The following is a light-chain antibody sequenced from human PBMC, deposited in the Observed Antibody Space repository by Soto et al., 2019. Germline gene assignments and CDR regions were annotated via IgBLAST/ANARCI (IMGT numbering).Light chain of an antibody. J-gene: IGKJ1*01. CDR2: DAS. CDR3: QQRSNWPPTCT. Sequence: EIVLTQSLATLSLSPGQRATLSCRASQSVSTYLAWYQQKPGQAPRLLIYDASTRATGIPARFSGSGSGPDFTLTISGLEPEDFAVYYCQQRSNWPPTCTFGQGTKVEIK. V-gene: IGKV3-11*01. CDR1: QSVSTY.